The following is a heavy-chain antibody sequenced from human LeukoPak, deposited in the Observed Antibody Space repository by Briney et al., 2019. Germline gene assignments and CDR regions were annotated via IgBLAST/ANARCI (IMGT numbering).Heavy chain of an antibody. CDR1: GFTFSSYE. J-gene: IGHJ4*02. D-gene: IGHD2-15*01. CDR2: ISSSSSTI. Sequence: GGSLRLSCAASGFTFSSYEMNWVRQAPGKGLEWLSYISSSSSTIYYADSVKGRFTISRDNAKNSLYLQMYSLTAEDTAVYYCARGDCSGGSCYLSLTTIDYWGQGTLVTVSS. V-gene: IGHV3-48*01. CDR3: ARGDCSGGSCYLSLTTIDY.